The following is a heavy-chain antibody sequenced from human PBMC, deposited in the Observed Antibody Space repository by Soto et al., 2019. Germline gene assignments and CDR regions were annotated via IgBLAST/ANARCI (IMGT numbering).Heavy chain of an antibody. V-gene: IGHV4-34*01. D-gene: IGHD1-20*01. Sequence: QVQLQQWGAGLLKPSETLSLTCAVYGGSFSGYYWSWIRQPPGKGLEWIGEINHSGSTNYNQSLKSRVTISVDTSKNQFSLKLSSVTAADTAVYYRARGALTGIPFDYWGQGTLVTVSS. CDR2: INHSGST. CDR3: ARGALTGIPFDY. CDR1: GGSFSGYY. J-gene: IGHJ4*02.